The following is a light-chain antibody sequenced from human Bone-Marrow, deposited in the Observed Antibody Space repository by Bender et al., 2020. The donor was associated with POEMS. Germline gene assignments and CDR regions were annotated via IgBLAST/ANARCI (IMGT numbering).Light chain of an antibody. CDR3: CSYAGSYTRV. J-gene: IGLJ3*02. CDR1: SGSIASNY. Sequence: NFVLSQPHSVSASLGKTVTISCTRSSGSIASNYVQWYQQRPGRSPTTVIYEDTLRPSGVPDRFSGSIDSSSNSASLTISGLQAEDEADYYCCSYAGSYTRVFGGGTKLTVL. V-gene: IGLV6-57*01. CDR2: EDT.